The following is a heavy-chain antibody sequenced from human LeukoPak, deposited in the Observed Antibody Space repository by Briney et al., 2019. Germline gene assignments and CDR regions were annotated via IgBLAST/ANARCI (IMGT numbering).Heavy chain of an antibody. Sequence: GASVKVSYKASGYTFTSYGISWVRQAPGQGLEWMGWISAYNGNTNYAQKLQGRVTMTTDTSTSTAYMELRSLRSDDTAVYYCARDLVGRPYYDFWSGYHPDGMDVWGQGTTVTVSS. D-gene: IGHD3-3*01. CDR2: ISAYNGNT. V-gene: IGHV1-18*01. CDR3: ARDLVGRPYYDFWSGYHPDGMDV. J-gene: IGHJ6*02. CDR1: GYTFTSYG.